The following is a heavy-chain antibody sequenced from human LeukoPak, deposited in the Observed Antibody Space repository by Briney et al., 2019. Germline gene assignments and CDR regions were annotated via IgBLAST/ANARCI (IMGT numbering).Heavy chain of an antibody. CDR3: ARDGGRCSSSWENFDY. V-gene: IGHV1-46*01. CDR1: GYTFTSYY. J-gene: IGHJ4*02. CDR2: INPSGGST. D-gene: IGHD6-13*01. Sequence: ASVKVSCKASGYTFTSYYMHWVRQAPGQGLEWMGIINPSGGSTSYAQKFQGRVTMTRDTSTSTVYMELSSLRSEDTAVYYCARDGGRCSSSWENFDYWGQGTLVTVSS.